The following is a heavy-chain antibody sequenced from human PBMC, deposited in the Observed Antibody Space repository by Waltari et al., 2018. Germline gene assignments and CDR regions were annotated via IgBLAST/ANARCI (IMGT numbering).Heavy chain of an antibody. CDR1: GYTFTDSY. V-gene: IGHV1-2*02. Sequence: QVHLVQSGAEVKKPGASVKVSCKASGYTFTDSYIHWVRQAPGQGLECMGWINLNSGAANYAQSFQGRVTLTRDTSINTVYMELSRRRSDDTAVYYCAKVSKTTTGPGTWGQGTLITVSS. CDR2: INLNSGAA. J-gene: IGHJ5*02. CDR3: AKVSKTTTGPGT. D-gene: IGHD1-1*01.